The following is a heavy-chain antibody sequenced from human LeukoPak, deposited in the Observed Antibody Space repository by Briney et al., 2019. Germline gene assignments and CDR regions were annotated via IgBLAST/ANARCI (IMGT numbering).Heavy chain of an antibody. J-gene: IGHJ4*02. D-gene: IGHD2-2*01. CDR3: ARGRDVVVVPAADFDY. Sequence: SQTLSLTCALSGDSFSMNNIAWHWIRQSPLRGLEWLGRTYYNSQLYNDYAVSVSSRITINPDTSKNPFSLQLISVTPEDTAVYFCARGRDVVVVPAADFDYWGQGILVTVSS. V-gene: IGHV6-1*01. CDR1: GDSFSMNNIA. CDR2: TYYNSQLYN.